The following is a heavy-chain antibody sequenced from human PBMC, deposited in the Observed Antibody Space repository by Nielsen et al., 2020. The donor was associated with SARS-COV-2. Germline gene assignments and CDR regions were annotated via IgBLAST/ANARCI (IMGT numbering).Heavy chain of an antibody. D-gene: IGHD5-18*01. CDR2: IWYDGSNK. Sequence: GESLKISCAASGFTFSSYGMHWVRQAPGKGLEWVAVIWYDGSNKYYADSVKGRFTISRDNSKNTLYLQMNSLRGEDTAVYYCARVRGYSYDFDYWGQGTLVTVSS. CDR3: ARVRGYSYDFDY. V-gene: IGHV3-33*01. J-gene: IGHJ4*02. CDR1: GFTFSSYG.